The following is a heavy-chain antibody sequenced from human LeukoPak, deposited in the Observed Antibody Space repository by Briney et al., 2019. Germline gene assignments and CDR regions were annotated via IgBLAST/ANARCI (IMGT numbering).Heavy chain of an antibody. CDR2: ISSSSSTI. J-gene: IGHJ4*02. D-gene: IGHD6-19*01. Sequence: GSLRLSCAASGFTFSSYSMNWVRQAPGKGLEWVSYISSSSSTIYYADSVKGRFTISRDNAKNSLYLQMNSLRAEDTAVYYCARGTHSSGWYSSIDYWGQGTLVTVSS. CDR1: GFTFSSYS. V-gene: IGHV3-48*01. CDR3: ARGTHSSGWYSSIDY.